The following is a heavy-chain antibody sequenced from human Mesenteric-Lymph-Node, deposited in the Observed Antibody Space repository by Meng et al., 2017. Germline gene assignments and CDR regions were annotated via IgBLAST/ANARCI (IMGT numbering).Heavy chain of an antibody. Sequence: QVQRQGAGPGLVEPSQTLSLTCAVSGGYISRSDWWSWVRQPPGKGLEWIGETSHSGSTNYSPSLKSRVTISLDKSKNQLSLKLNSVTAADTAVYYCASSDYYRSNYWGQGTLVTVSS. CDR3: ASSDYYRSNY. CDR1: GGYISRSDW. CDR2: TSHSGST. D-gene: IGHD3-22*01. J-gene: IGHJ4*02. V-gene: IGHV4-4*02.